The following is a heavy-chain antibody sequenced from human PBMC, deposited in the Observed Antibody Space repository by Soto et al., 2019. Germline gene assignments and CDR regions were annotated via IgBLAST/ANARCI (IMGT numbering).Heavy chain of an antibody. CDR2: IIPIFGTA. J-gene: IGHJ4*02. CDR3: ARDGPYSSGWRRFDY. CDR1: GGTFSSYA. D-gene: IGHD6-19*01. V-gene: IGHV1-69*13. Sequence: SVKVSCKASGGTFSSYAISWVRQAPGQGLEWMGGIIPIFGTANYAQKFQGRVTITADESTSTAYMELSSLRSEDTAVYYCARDGPYSSGWRRFDYWAQGTLVTVSS.